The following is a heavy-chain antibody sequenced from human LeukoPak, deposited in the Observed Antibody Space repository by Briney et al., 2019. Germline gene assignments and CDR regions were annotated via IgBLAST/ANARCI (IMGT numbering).Heavy chain of an antibody. D-gene: IGHD3-10*01. CDR2: IYYSGST. Sequence: TSETLSLTCTVSGGSISSGDYYWSWIRQPPGKGLEWIGYIYYSGSTYYNPSLKSRVTISVDTSKNQFSLKLSSVTAADTAVYYCARVNYYGSGSYLFDDWGQGTLVTVSS. V-gene: IGHV4-30-4*08. CDR1: GGSISSGDYY. J-gene: IGHJ4*02. CDR3: ARVNYYGSGSYLFDD.